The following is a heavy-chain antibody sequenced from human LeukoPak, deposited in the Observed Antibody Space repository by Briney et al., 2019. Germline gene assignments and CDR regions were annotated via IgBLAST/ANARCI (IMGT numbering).Heavy chain of an antibody. CDR1: GYTFTGYY. Sequence: EASVRVSCKASGYTFTGYYMHWVQQAPGQGLEWMGRIDPNSGGTNYAQKFQGRVTMTRDTSISTAYMELSRLRSDDTAVYYCARVRRGVVPAAIRSRTEAVHNWFDPWGQGTLVTVSS. J-gene: IGHJ5*02. CDR3: ARVRRGVVPAAIRSRTEAVHNWFDP. CDR2: IDPNSGGT. D-gene: IGHD2-2*02. V-gene: IGHV1-2*06.